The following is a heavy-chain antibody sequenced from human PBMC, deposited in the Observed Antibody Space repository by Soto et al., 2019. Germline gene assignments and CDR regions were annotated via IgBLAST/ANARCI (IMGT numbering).Heavy chain of an antibody. CDR1: GGSFSGYY. CDR3: ARGPRAAAGYLSEYNWFDP. Sequence: PSETLSLTCAVYGGSFSGYYWSWIRQPPGKGLEWIGEINHSGSTNYNPSLKSRVTISVDTSKNQFSLKLSSVTAADTAVYYCARGPRAAAGYLSEYNWFDPWGQGTLVTVSS. CDR2: INHSGST. D-gene: IGHD6-13*01. V-gene: IGHV4-34*01. J-gene: IGHJ5*02.